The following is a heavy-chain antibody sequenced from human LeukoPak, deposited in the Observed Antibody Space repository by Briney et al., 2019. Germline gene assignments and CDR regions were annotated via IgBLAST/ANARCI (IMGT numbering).Heavy chain of an antibody. CDR1: GGTFSSYA. CDR2: IIPIFGTA. J-gene: IGHJ5*02. Sequence: ASVKVSCKASGGTFSSYAISCVRQAPGQGLEWMGGIIPIFGTANYAQKFQGRVTITADKSTSTAYMELSSLRSEDTAVYYWARPQYDILTGRLLPGWFDPWGQGTLVTVSS. D-gene: IGHD3-9*01. CDR3: ARPQYDILTGRLLPGWFDP. V-gene: IGHV1-69*06.